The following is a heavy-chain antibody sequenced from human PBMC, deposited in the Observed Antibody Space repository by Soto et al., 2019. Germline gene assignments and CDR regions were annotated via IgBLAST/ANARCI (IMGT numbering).Heavy chain of an antibody. J-gene: IGHJ4*02. CDR1: GFTFSSDW. CDR3: AREALVVTKGVDY. CDR2: IKEDGSQK. Sequence: GGSLRLSCAASGFTFSSDWMSWVRQAPGKGLEWLASIKEDGSQKYYVDSVKGRFTISRDNAKNSLYLQMNSLRAEDTAVYYCAREALVVTKGVDYWGQGTLVTVYS. D-gene: IGHD3-22*01. V-gene: IGHV3-7*03.